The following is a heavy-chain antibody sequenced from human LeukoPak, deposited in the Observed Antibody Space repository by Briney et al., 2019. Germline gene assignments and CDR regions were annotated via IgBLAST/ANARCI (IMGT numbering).Heavy chain of an antibody. CDR1: GFTFDDYA. J-gene: IGHJ4*02. Sequence: GGSLRLSCTAPGFTFDDYAMHWVRQTPVKGLEWVSGISWNSGSIGYADSVKGRFTISRDNAKNSLYLQMNSLRAEDTALYYCSKGSSGSYLTDFDYWGQGTLVTVSS. V-gene: IGHV3-9*01. CDR3: SKGSSGSYLTDFDY. D-gene: IGHD1-26*01. CDR2: ISWNSGSI.